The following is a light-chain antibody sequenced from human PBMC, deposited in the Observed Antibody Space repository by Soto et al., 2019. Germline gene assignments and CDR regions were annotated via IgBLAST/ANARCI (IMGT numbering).Light chain of an antibody. Sequence: AIRMTQSPSSLSASTGDRVTITCRASQGISSYLAWYQQKPWKAPKLLIYAASTLQIGVPSRFSGSGSGTDFTITISCLQSEDFATYYCQQDYSYPRTFGQGTKVEIK. CDR3: QQDYSYPRT. CDR2: AAS. CDR1: QGISSY. V-gene: IGKV1-8*01. J-gene: IGKJ1*01.